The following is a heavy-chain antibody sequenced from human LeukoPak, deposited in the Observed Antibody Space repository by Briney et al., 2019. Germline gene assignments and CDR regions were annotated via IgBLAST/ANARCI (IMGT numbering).Heavy chain of an antibody. CDR1: GVSISSSSYY. V-gene: IGHV4-39*02. J-gene: IGHJ4*02. Sequence: PSETLSLTCTVSGVSISSSSYYWGWIRQPPGKGLEWIGSIYYSGSTYYNPSLKSRVTISVDTSKNQFSLKLSSVTAADTAVYYCAREGGPYRPLDYSGQGTLVTVSS. CDR3: AREGGPYRPLDY. CDR2: IYYSGST.